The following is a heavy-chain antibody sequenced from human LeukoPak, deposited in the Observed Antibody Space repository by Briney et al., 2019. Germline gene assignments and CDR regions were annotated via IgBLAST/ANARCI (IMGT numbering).Heavy chain of an antibody. CDR1: GFTFSSYA. CDR2: ISSSSSYI. D-gene: IGHD5-18*01. J-gene: IGHJ3*02. V-gene: IGHV3-21*01. CDR3: ARDLRDTAMVTADAFDI. Sequence: GGSLRLSCAASGFTFSSYAMSWVRQAPGKGLEWVSSISSSSSYIYYADSVKGRFTISRDNAKNSLYLQMNSLRAEDTAVYYCARDLRDTAMVTADAFDIWGQGTMVTVSS.